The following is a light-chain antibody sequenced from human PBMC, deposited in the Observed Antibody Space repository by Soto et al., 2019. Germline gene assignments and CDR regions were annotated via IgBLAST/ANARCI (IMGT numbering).Light chain of an antibody. J-gene: IGKJ1*01. CDR1: QGIRNY. Sequence: DIQMTQSPSSLSASVGDRVTITCRASQGIRNYLAWYQQKPGQVPKLLIYAASTLQPGVPSRFSGGGSGTDFTLTISNLQPEDVATYYCQQYKDDAWTFGQGTRVEIK. V-gene: IGKV1-27*01. CDR3: QQYKDDAWT. CDR2: AAS.